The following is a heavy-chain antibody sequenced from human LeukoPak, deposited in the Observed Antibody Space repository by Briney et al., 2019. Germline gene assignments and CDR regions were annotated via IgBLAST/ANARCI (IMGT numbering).Heavy chain of an antibody. J-gene: IGHJ4*02. Sequence: SETLSLTCAVYGGSFSGYYWSWIRQPPGKGLEWIGEINHSGSTNYNPSLKSRVAISVDTSKNQFSLKLSSVTAADTAVYYCASSGSQTSFDYWGQGTLVTVSS. CDR3: ASSGSQTSFDY. V-gene: IGHV4-34*01. D-gene: IGHD3-10*01. CDR1: GGSFSGYY. CDR2: INHSGST.